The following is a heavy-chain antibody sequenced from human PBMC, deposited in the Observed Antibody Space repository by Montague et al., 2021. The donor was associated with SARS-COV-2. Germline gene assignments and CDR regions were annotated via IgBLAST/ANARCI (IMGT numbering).Heavy chain of an antibody. J-gene: IGHJ4*02. V-gene: IGHV4-59*13. Sequence: SETLSLTCTVSGGSISSYYWSWIRQPPGKGLEWIGYMYYSGGTNYNPSLKSRVTLSVDTSKNQFSLKLSSVIAADTAVYYCARDFDYWGQGTLVTVSS. CDR2: MYYSGGT. CDR1: GGSISSYY. CDR3: ARDFDY.